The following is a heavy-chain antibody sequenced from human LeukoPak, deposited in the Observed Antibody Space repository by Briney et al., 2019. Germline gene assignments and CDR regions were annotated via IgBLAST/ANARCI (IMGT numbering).Heavy chain of an antibody. V-gene: IGHV4-34*01. J-gene: IGHJ4*02. Sequence: SETLSLTCAVYGGSFSGYYWNWIRQPPGKGLEWIGEINHSGSTNYNPSPKSRVTISVDTSKNQFSLKLSSVIVADTAVFFCARQRASSWYNFDYWGQGTLVTVSS. CDR2: INHSGST. CDR3: ARQRASSWYNFDY. CDR1: GGSFSGYY. D-gene: IGHD6-13*01.